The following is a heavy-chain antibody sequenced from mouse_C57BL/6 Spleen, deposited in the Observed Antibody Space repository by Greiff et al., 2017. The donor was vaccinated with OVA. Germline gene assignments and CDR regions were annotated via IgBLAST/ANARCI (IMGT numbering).Heavy chain of an antibody. CDR3: ARSVDDGYPWGFAY. CDR1: GYTFTSYW. V-gene: IGHV1-72*01. Sequence: QVQLKQPGAELVKPGASVKLSCKASGYTFTSYWMHWVKQRPGRGLEWIGRIDPNSGGTKYNEKFKSKATLTVDKPSSTAYMQLSSLTSEDSAVDYCARSVDDGYPWGFAYWGQGTLVTVSA. D-gene: IGHD2-3*01. J-gene: IGHJ3*01. CDR2: IDPNSGGT.